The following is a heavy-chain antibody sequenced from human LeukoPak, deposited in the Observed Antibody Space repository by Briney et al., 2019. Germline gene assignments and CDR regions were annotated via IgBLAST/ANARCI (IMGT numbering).Heavy chain of an antibody. D-gene: IGHD6-25*01. CDR2: ISSNGGST. CDR3: ARSTGYYYFDY. J-gene: IGHJ4*02. V-gene: IGHV3-64*01. Sequence: GGSLRLSCAGSGFTFSNYWMSWVRQAPGKGLEHISSISSNGGSTYYANSVKGRFSISRDNPKNALYLLMGSLRAEDMALYYCARSTGYYYFDYWGQGTLVTVSS. CDR1: GFTFSNYW.